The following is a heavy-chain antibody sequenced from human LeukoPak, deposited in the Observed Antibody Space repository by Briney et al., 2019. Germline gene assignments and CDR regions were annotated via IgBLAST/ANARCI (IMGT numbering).Heavy chain of an antibody. Sequence: GASVKVSCKASGYTFTSYGISWVPQAPGQGLEWMGWISAYNGNTNYAQKLQGRVTMTTDTSTSTAYMELRSLRSDDTAVYYCARPAGYYDILTGYLDYWGQGTLVTVSS. V-gene: IGHV1-18*04. J-gene: IGHJ4*02. CDR3: ARPAGYYDILTGYLDY. CDR2: ISAYNGNT. D-gene: IGHD3-9*01. CDR1: GYTFTSYG.